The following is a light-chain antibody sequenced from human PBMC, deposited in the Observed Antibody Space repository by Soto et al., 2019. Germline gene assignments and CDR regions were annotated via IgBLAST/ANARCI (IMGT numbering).Light chain of an antibody. CDR3: QKYNSVPRT. J-gene: IGKJ1*01. Sequence: DIQMTQSPPSLSASVGDRVTITCRASQGISNFLAWYQQKPGKAPKLLISAASTLQSGVSSRFSGSGSGTDFTLTISSLQPEDVATYYCQKYNSVPRTFGQGTKVDIK. CDR1: QGISNF. V-gene: IGKV1-27*01. CDR2: AAS.